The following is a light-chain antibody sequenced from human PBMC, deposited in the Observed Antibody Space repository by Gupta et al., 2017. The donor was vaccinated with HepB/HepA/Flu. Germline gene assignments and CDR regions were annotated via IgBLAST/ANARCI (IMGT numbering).Light chain of an antibody. CDR3: QQYESYPWT. CDR1: PSINKW. J-gene: IGKJ1*01. CDR2: EAS. V-gene: IGKV1-5*03. Sequence: DILLTQSPSTLPASVGDRVTITCRASPSINKWLAWYQQKPGKAPKFLIYEASNLESGVPSRFSGSGSGTEFTLTISSLQPDDFATFYCQQYESYPWTFGQGTKVEIK.